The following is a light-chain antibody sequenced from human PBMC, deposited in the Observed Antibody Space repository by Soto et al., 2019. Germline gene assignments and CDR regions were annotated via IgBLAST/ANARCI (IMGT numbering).Light chain of an antibody. CDR2: TAS. V-gene: IGKV1-39*01. Sequence: GDRGTIACRASQSISNYLSWYQEKPGKAPKLLIYTASSLQSGVPSRFSGSGSGTDFTLSISSLQPEDFATYYCQQSYSTPPGTFGQGTKVDIK. J-gene: IGKJ1*01. CDR3: QQSYSTPPGT. CDR1: QSISNY.